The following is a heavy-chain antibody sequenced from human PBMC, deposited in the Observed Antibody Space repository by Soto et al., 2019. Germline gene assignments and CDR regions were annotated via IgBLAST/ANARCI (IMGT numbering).Heavy chain of an antibody. J-gene: IGHJ5*02. CDR3: AKGAFIVVVVAATNWFDP. D-gene: IGHD2-15*01. CDR1: GFTFSSYA. V-gene: IGHV3-23*01. Sequence: ELQLLESGGGLVQPGGSLRLSCAASGFTFSSYAMSWVRQAPGKGLEWVSAISGSGGSTYYADSVKGRFTISRDNSKNTLYLQMNSLRAEDTAVYYCAKGAFIVVVVAATNWFDPWGQGTLVTVSS. CDR2: ISGSGGST.